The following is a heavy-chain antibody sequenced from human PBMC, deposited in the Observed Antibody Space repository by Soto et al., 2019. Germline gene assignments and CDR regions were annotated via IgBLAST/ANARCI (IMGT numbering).Heavy chain of an antibody. J-gene: IGHJ4*02. CDR1: GYAFTTYG. D-gene: IGHD1-1*01. Sequence: QVPLVQSGAEVKKPGASVKVSCQASGYAFTTYGITWVRQAPGQGLEWMGWISAHNGNTNYAQKLQGRVTVTRDTSTSTANMELRSLRSDDTAVYYCARGRYGDYWGQGALVTVSS. V-gene: IGHV1-18*01. CDR2: ISAHNGNT. CDR3: ARGRYGDY.